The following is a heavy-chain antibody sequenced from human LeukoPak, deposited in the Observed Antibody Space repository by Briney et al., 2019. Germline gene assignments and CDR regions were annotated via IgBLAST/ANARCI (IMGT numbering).Heavy chain of an antibody. J-gene: IGHJ3*02. D-gene: IGHD6-13*01. V-gene: IGHV3-30*04. CDR2: ISYDGSNK. CDR3: ARDRLIAAAGTWDAFDI. CDR1: GFTFSSYA. Sequence: GGSLRLSCAASGFTFSSYAMHWVRQAPGKGLGWVAVISYDGSNKYYADSVKGRFTISRDNSKNTLYLQMNSLRAEDTAVYYCARDRLIAAAGTWDAFDIWGQGTMVTVSS.